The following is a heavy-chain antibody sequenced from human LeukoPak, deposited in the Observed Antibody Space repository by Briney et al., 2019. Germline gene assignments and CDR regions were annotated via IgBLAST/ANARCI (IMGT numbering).Heavy chain of an antibody. Sequence: AGSLRLSCAASGFTFSRDWMHWVRQAPGKGPEWVSRISDDGSITTYADSVQGRFTISRDNAKSTMFLQMNSLRAEDTAVYFCARRFYQTNVYDRHFDHWGQGILVTVSS. CDR2: ISDDGSIT. CDR1: GFTFSRDW. D-gene: IGHD2-8*01. CDR3: ARRFYQTNVYDRHFDH. J-gene: IGHJ4*02. V-gene: IGHV3-74*03.